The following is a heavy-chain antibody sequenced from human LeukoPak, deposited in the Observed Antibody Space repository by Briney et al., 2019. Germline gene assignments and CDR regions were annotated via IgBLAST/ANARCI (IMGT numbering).Heavy chain of an antibody. CDR2: IYPGDSDT. D-gene: IGHD3-10*01. Sequence: GESLKISCKSSGYRFTNYWIGWVRQKPGKGLEWMGIIYPGDSDTRYSPSFQGQVTISADKSISTAYLQWSSLKASDTAMYYCARLGYYYGSGSYPTFNWFDPWGQGTLVTVSS. J-gene: IGHJ5*02. CDR3: ARLGYYYGSGSYPTFNWFDP. V-gene: IGHV5-51*01. CDR1: GYRFTNYW.